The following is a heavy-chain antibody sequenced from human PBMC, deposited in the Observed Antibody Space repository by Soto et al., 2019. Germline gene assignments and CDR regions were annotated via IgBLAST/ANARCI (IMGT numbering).Heavy chain of an antibody. J-gene: IGHJ5*02. D-gene: IGHD1-26*01. Sequence: EAQVVESGGGLAQPGGSLRLSCAASGFTVSSTYMSWVRQPPGRGLEWVAVIFSRGTTSYADSVKGRFTISRDNSKNTVYLQMNSLRAEDTAVYYCEREELEVPTPWGQGTLVTVSS. CDR1: GFTVSSTY. V-gene: IGHV3-66*01. CDR2: IFSRGTT. CDR3: EREELEVPTP.